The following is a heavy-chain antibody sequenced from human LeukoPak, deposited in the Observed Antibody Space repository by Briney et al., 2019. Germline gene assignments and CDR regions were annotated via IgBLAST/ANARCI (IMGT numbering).Heavy chain of an antibody. CDR1: GFTFSDYY. Sequence: GGSLRLSCAASGFTFSDYYMSWIRQAPGKGLEWVADISFDGDNEYYADSVRGRFMIARDNSKNTVYLQMNSLTIEDTAVYYCAREPSGNFGQLVSSAEYFQHWGQGTRVTVSS. V-gene: IGHV3-30*03. D-gene: IGHD5/OR15-5a*01. J-gene: IGHJ1*01. CDR2: ISFDGDNE. CDR3: AREPSGNFGQLVSSAEYFQH.